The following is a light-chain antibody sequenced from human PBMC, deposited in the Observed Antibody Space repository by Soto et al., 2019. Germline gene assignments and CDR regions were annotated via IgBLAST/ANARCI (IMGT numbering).Light chain of an antibody. Sequence: QAVVTQPPSASGTPGQRVVISCSGSSSNIGDNSVSWYQQLPGTAPKLLIYTNDQRPSGVPDRFSASKSGTSASLAISGLRSGDGADYHCSTWDDSLNGRVFGGGPNLPVL. J-gene: IGLJ3*02. CDR1: SSNIGDNS. CDR2: TND. V-gene: IGLV1-47*01. CDR3: STWDDSLNGRV.